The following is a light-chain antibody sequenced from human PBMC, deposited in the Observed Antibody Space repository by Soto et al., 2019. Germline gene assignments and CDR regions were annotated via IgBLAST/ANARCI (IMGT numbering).Light chain of an antibody. CDR3: CSYAGSYTYV. J-gene: IGLJ1*01. Sequence: QSALTQPRSVSGSPGQSVTISCTGTSSDVGDYNLVSWYQHHPGKAPKLMIYDVSKRPSGVPDRFSGSKSDNTASLTISGLQAEDEADYYCCSYAGSYTYVFGTGTKLTVL. CDR2: DVS. CDR1: SSDVGDYNL. V-gene: IGLV2-11*01.